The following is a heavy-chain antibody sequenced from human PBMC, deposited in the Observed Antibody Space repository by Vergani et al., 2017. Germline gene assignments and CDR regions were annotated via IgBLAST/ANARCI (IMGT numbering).Heavy chain of an antibody. CDR2: INHSGSA. CDR3: ARAGIWLPNN. D-gene: IGHD3-9*01. J-gene: IGHJ4*02. CDR1: GGSLSGSY. Sequence: QVQLQQWGAGLVKPSETLSLTCVVHGGSLSGSYRSWIRQPPGKGLEWIGEINHSGSANYNPSLQSRVTISIDTSKNQFSLRLFSVTAADTAVYYCARAGIWLPNNWGQGTLVTVS. V-gene: IGHV4-34*02.